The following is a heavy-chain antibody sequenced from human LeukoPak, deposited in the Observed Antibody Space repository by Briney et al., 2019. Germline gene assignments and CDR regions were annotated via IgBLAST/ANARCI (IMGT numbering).Heavy chain of an antibody. Sequence: SVKVSCKASGGTFSSYAISWVRQAPGQGLEWMGRIIPIFGIANYAQKFQGRVTMTTDTSTSTAYMELRSLRSDDTAVYYCARESDRYYYYYGMDVWGQGTTVTVSS. CDR3: ARESDRYYYYYGMDV. D-gene: IGHD2-15*01. J-gene: IGHJ6*02. CDR1: GGTFSSYA. V-gene: IGHV1-69*04. CDR2: IIPIFGIA.